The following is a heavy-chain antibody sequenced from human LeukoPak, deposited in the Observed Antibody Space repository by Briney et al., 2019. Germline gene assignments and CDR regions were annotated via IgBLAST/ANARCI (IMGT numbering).Heavy chain of an antibody. CDR2: ISGSGGST. CDR3: AKDLCEVLWFGELPYYYYYMDV. Sequence: GGSLRLSCAASGFTFSSYGMSWVRQAPGKGLEWVSAISGSGGSTYYADSVKGRFTISRDNSKNTLYLQMNSLRAEDTAVYYCAKDLCEVLWFGELPYYYYYMDVWGKGTTVTISS. CDR1: GFTFSSYG. D-gene: IGHD3-10*01. V-gene: IGHV3-23*01. J-gene: IGHJ6*03.